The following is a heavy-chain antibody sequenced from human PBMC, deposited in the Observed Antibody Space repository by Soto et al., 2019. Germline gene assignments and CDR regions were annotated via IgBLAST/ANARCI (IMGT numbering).Heavy chain of an antibody. CDR2: ISAYNGNT. V-gene: IGHV1-18*04. Sequence: QVQLVQSGAEVKKPGASVKVSCKASGYTFTSYGISWVRQAPGQGLEWMGWISAYNGNTNYAQKLQGRVTMTTDTSTSAADMELRSLTYDDTAVYYCARRGESSGWYEGYYYYYYGMDVWGQGTTVTVSS. CDR1: GYTFTSYG. J-gene: IGHJ6*02. CDR3: ARRGESSGWYEGYYYYYYGMDV. D-gene: IGHD6-19*01.